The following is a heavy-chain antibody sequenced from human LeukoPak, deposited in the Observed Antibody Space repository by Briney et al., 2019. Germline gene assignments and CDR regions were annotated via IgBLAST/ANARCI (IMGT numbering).Heavy chain of an antibody. CDR2: IYYSGNT. CDR3: ARQTGSGLFILP. Sequence: ASETMSLTCTVSGVSISSSNSYWGWIRQPPGKGLEWIGSIYYSGNTYYNASLKSQVSISIDTSKNQFSLRLTSVTAADTAVYYCARQTGSGLFILPGGQGTLVTVSS. CDR1: GVSISSSNSY. V-gene: IGHV4-39*01. D-gene: IGHD3/OR15-3a*01. J-gene: IGHJ4*02.